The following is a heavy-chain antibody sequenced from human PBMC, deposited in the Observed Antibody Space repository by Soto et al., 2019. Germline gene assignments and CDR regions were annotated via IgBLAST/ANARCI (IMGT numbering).Heavy chain of an antibody. CDR2: FSLSGTT. V-gene: IGHV4-4*07. J-gene: IGHJ4*02. Sequence: SETLSLTCTVSGASITGIFFWRWMRHPAGKGLEWIGRFSLSGTTNYNPSLRSRVTMSADVSKNQFSLRLTSVTAADTALYYCARGMTPPGAPAWYYFDSWGQGTLVTVSS. CDR1: GASITGIFF. CDR3: ARGMTPPGAPAWYYFDS. D-gene: IGHD2-8*02.